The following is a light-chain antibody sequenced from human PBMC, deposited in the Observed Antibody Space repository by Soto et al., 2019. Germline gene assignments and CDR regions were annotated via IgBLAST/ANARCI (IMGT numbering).Light chain of an antibody. Sequence: EIVMTQSPASLSVSPGDGATLSCRASQTVASNVAWYQQKPGQGPRILIHGASTRAAGVPARFSGSGSGTDFTLAISSLQSEDFAVYYCQQYHNWPPQYTFGQGTMLQIK. CDR2: GAS. J-gene: IGKJ2*01. CDR3: QQYHNWPPQYT. V-gene: IGKV3-15*01. CDR1: QTVASN.